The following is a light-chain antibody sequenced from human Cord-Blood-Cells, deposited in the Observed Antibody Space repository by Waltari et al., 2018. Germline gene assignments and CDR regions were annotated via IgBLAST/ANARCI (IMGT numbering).Light chain of an antibody. CDR1: RSVSSSY. CDR2: GAS. V-gene: IGKV3-20*01. J-gene: IGKJ1*01. Sequence: EIVLTQSPGTLSLSPGERATLPCRASRSVSSSYLAWYQQKPGQAPRLLNYGASSRATGIPDRFSGSGSGTDFTLTISRLEPEDFAVYYCQQYGSSPVTFGQGTKVEIK. CDR3: QQYGSSPVT.